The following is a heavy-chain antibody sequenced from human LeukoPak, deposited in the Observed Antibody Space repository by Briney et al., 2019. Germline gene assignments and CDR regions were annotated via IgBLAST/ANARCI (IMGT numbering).Heavy chain of an antibody. D-gene: IGHD1-14*01. J-gene: IGHJ5*02. CDR1: GGSISSSSYY. V-gene: IGHV4-39*07. CDR3: ARARSPGPTEYNWFDP. CDR2: IYYSGST. Sequence: SETLSLTCTVSGGSISSSSYYWGWIRQPPGKGLEWIGSIYYSGSTYYNPSLKGRVTISVDTSKNQFSLKLSSVTAADTAVYYCARARSPGPTEYNWFDPWGQGTLVTVSS.